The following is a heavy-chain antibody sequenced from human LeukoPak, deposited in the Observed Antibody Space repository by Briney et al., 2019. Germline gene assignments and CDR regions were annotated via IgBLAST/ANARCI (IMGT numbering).Heavy chain of an antibody. CDR2: IKQDGSEK. J-gene: IGHJ6*03. Sequence: GGSLRLSCAASGFTFSSYWMSWVRQAPGKGLEWVANIKQDGSEKYYVDSVKGRFTISRDNAKNSLYLQMNSLRAEDTAVYYCARRYYYDSSGRSYYYYYYMDVWGKGTTVTVSS. CDR1: GFTFSSYW. V-gene: IGHV3-7*01. CDR3: ARRYYYDSSGRSYYYYYYMDV. D-gene: IGHD3-22*01.